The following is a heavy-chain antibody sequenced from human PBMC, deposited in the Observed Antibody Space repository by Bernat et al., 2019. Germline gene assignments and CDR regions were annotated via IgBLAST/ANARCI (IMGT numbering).Heavy chain of an antibody. CDR1: GFTFSNAW. Sequence: EVQLVESGGSLVKPGGSLRLSCAASGFTFSNAWMTWVRQAPGKWLEWVGRIISKSGGGTTEYGEPVKGRFTISRDDSKNTVYLQMNSLKSEDTALYYCTMHYTEWSLDFWGQGTMVTVSS. D-gene: IGHD2-2*02. CDR3: TMHYTEWSLDF. J-gene: IGHJ3*01. V-gene: IGHV3-15*01. CDR2: IISKSGGGTT.